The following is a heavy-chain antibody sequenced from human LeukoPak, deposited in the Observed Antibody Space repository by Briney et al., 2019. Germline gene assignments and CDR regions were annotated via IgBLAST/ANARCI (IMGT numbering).Heavy chain of an antibody. D-gene: IGHD2-21*02. V-gene: IGHV1-24*01. CDR1: GHTLNDLP. J-gene: IGHJ2*01. CDR3: ATNIVGVVTALTYGWYFDL. CDR2: FDPEDGET. Sequence: ASVKVSCKVSGHTLNDLPMHWVRQAPGKGLEWMGGFDPEDGETIYAQKFQGRVIMTVDTSTDNTAYMELSSLRSEDTAVYYCATNIVGVVTALTYGWYFDLWGRGTLVTVSS.